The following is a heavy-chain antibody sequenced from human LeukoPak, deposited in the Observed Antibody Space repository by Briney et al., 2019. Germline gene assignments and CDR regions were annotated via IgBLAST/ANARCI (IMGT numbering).Heavy chain of an antibody. V-gene: IGHV3-49*03. CDR1: GFTFGDYA. CDR3: TRGGDIVVVVAATLDY. J-gene: IGHJ4*02. Sequence: PGGSLRLSCTASGFTFGDYAMSWFRQAPGKGLEWEGFIRSKAYGGTTEYAASVKGRFTISRDDSKSIAYLQMNSLKTEDTAVYYCTRGGDIVVVVAATLDYWGQGTLVTVSS. CDR2: IRSKAYGGTT. D-gene: IGHD2-15*01.